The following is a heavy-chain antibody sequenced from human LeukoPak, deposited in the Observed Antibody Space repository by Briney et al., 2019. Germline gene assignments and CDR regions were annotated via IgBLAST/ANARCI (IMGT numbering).Heavy chain of an antibody. J-gene: IGHJ4*02. CDR3: ARAQLIQLWTRGSYYFDY. D-gene: IGHD5-18*01. V-gene: IGHV4-39*07. CDR1: GGSISSSSYY. CDR2: IYYSGST. Sequence: PSETLSLTCTVSGGSISSSSYYWGWIRQPPGKGLEWIGSIYYSGSTYYNPSLKSRVTISVDTSKNQFSLKLSSVTAADTAVYYCARAQLIQLWTRGSYYFDYWGQGTLVTVSS.